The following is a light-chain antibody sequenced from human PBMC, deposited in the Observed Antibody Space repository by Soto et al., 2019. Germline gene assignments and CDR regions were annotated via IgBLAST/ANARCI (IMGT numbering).Light chain of an antibody. Sequence: QSALTQPPSASGSPGQSITISCTGTSTDVGTYNYVSWYQQHPGKAPKLMIYEVNKRPSGVPDRFSDSKSGNTASLTVSGVQAEDEADYYCSSYAGSNKMIFGGGTKLTVL. J-gene: IGLJ2*01. CDR1: STDVGTYNY. CDR2: EVN. V-gene: IGLV2-8*01. CDR3: SSYAGSNKMI.